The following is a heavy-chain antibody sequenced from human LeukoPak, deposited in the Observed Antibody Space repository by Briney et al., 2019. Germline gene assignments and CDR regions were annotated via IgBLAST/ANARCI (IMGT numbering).Heavy chain of an antibody. CDR1: GYTFTSYD. J-gene: IGHJ4*02. V-gene: IGHV1-8*01. CDR3: ARGRGRGRIAVAGYFDY. CDR2: MNPNSGNT. D-gene: IGHD6-19*01. Sequence: ASVKVSCKASGYTFTSYDINWVRQATGQGLEWMGWMNPNSGNTGYAQKFQGRVTMTRNTSISTAYMELSRLRSDDTAVYYCARGRGRGRIAVAGYFDYWGQGTLVTVSS.